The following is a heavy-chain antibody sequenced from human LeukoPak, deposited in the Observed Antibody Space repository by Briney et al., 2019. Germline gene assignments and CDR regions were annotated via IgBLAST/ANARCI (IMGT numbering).Heavy chain of an antibody. D-gene: IGHD3-10*01. J-gene: IGHJ4*02. CDR1: GFTFSDYY. CDR2: IKQDGSEK. V-gene: IGHV3-7*01. Sequence: GGSLRLSCAASGFTFSDYYMSWVRQAPGKGLEWVANIKQDGSEKYYVDSVKGRFTISRDNAKNSLYLQMNSLRAEDTAVYYCARDDKVRGVRSGYWGQGTLVTVSS. CDR3: ARDDKVRGVRSGY.